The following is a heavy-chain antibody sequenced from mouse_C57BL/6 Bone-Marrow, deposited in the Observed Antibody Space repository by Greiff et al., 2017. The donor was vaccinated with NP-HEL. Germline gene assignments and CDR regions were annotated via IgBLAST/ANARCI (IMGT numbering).Heavy chain of an antibody. Sequence: VKLMESGAELMKPGASVKLSCKATGYTFTGYWIEWVKPRPGHGLEWIGEILTGSGSTNYNEKFKGKATFTADTSSNTAYMQLSSLTTEDSAIYYCASLLYSWCAYWGQGTLVTVSA. V-gene: IGHV1-9*01. CDR2: ILTGSGST. D-gene: IGHD2-10*01. CDR1: GYTFTGYW. CDR3: ASLLYSWCAY. J-gene: IGHJ3*01.